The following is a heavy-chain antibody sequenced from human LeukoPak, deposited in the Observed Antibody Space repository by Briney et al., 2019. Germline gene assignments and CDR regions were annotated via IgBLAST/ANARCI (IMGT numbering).Heavy chain of an antibody. J-gene: IGHJ5*02. D-gene: IGHD4-17*01. CDR1: GGSFSGYY. CDR2: INHSGSI. V-gene: IGHV4-34*01. CDR3: ARGDDYGVHFDP. Sequence: SETLSLTCAVYGGSFSGYYWSWIRQPPGKGLEWIGEINHSGSINYNPSLKSRVTISVDTSKNQFSLKLSSVTAADTAVYYCARGDDYGVHFDPWGQGTLVTVSS.